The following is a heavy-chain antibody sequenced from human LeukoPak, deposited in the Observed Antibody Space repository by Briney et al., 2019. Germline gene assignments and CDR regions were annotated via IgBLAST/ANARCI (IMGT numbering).Heavy chain of an antibody. D-gene: IGHD6-19*01. V-gene: IGHV3-30*18. CDR1: GFTFSSYG. CDR3: AKVVRDGWYEIDY. CDR2: ISYDGSNK. J-gene: IGHJ4*02. Sequence: PGGSLRLSCAASGFTFSSYGMHWVRQAPGKGLEWVAVISYDGSNKYYADSVKGRFTISRDNSKNTLYLQMNSLRAEDTAVYYCAKVVRDGWYEIDYWGQGTLVTVSS.